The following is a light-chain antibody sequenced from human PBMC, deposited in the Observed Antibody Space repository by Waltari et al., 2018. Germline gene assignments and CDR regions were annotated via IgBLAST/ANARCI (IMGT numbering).Light chain of an antibody. CDR3: SSYSTTNTIV. CDR1: SSDIGDYNY. CDR2: DVT. J-gene: IGLJ1*01. V-gene: IGLV2-14*01. Sequence: QSALTQPASVSGSPGQSLTISCTGTSSDIGDYNYVSWYQQRPGTAPQLMIFDVTNRPSGVSKRFSGSKSGNTASLTISGLRADDEAHYYCSSYSTTNTIVFGTGTKVTVL.